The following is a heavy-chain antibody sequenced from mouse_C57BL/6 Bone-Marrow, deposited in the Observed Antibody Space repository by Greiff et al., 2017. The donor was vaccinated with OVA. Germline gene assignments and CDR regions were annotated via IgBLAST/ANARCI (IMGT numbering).Heavy chain of an antibody. CDR1: GYTFTDYY. Sequence: EVQLHQSGPELVKPGASVKISCKASGYTFTDYYMNWVKQSHGKSLEWIGDINPNNGGTSYNQKFKGKATLTVDKSSSTAYMELRSLTSEDSAVYYCARGSTSWFAYWGQGTLVTVSA. J-gene: IGHJ3*01. CDR2: INPNNGGT. D-gene: IGHD1-1*01. CDR3: ARGSTSWFAY. V-gene: IGHV1-26*01.